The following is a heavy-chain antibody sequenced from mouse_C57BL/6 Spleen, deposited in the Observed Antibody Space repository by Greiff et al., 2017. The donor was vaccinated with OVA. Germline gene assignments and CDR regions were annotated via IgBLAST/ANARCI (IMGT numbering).Heavy chain of an antibody. Sequence: QVQLQQPVAELVRPGSSVKLSCKASGYTFTSYWMHWVKQRPIQGLEWIGNIDPSDSETHYNQKFKDKATLTVDKSSSTAYMQLSSLTSEDSAVYYCARMGYYGSSYAMDYWGQGTSVTVSS. CDR3: ARMGYYGSSYAMDY. J-gene: IGHJ4*01. CDR1: GYTFTSYW. CDR2: IDPSDSET. D-gene: IGHD1-1*01. V-gene: IGHV1-52*01.